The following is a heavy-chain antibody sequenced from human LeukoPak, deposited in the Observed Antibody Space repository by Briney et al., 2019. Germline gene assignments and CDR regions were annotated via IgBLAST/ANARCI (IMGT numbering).Heavy chain of an antibody. J-gene: IGHJ5*02. CDR3: ARQIRYTYDPNWFHP. D-gene: IGHD5-12*01. V-gene: IGHV4-39*01. CDR1: GDSIAATSYY. Sequence: SETLSLTCSVSGDSIAATSYYWAWICQPPGKGLEWIGSIYYSGNTNYDPSLQSRVTMSVDTSKNQFSLSLSSVTAADTAVYYCARQIRYTYDPNWFHPWGQGILVTVSS. CDR2: IYYSGNT.